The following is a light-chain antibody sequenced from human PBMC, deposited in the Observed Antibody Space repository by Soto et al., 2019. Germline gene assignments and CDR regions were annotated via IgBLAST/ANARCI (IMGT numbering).Light chain of an antibody. V-gene: IGLV2-14*01. Sequence: QSALTQPASVSGSPGQSITISCTGTSSDVGGYNYVSWYQQHPGKAPKVMIYEVSNRPSGVSNRFSASKSGNTASLTISGLQAEDEADYYCSSYTSSNTVVFGGGTQLTVL. CDR1: SSDVGGYNY. CDR2: EVS. J-gene: IGLJ2*01. CDR3: SSYTSSNTVV.